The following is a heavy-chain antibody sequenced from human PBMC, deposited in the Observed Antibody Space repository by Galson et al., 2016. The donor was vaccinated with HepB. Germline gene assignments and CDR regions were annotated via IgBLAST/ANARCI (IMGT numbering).Heavy chain of an antibody. Sequence: SLRLSCAASGFTFSRYAMHWVRQAPGKGLEWVAVISYDGTNKYYPDSVKGRFTVSRDNSNNTLYLQMNSRRAEDTAVYYCARDGDTDIPMVYFDYWGQGTLVTVSS. J-gene: IGHJ4*02. V-gene: IGHV3-30*04. CDR3: ARDGDTDIPMVYFDY. CDR1: GFTFSRYA. CDR2: ISYDGTNK. D-gene: IGHD5-18*01.